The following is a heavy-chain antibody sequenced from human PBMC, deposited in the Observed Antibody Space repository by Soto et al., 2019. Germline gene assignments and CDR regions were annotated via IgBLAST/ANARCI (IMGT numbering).Heavy chain of an antibody. Sequence: QVQLQQWGAGLLKPSETLSLNCAVTGGSLSGYYWSWIRQPPGKGLEWIGEVKDGGHTNYSPSLRGRVTISSDTANNQFSRRLNSVTAADTGVYYCARGQEGVMATHWDQGSLVTVSS. CDR2: VKDGGHT. J-gene: IGHJ4*02. D-gene: IGHD5-12*01. CDR1: GGSLSGYY. V-gene: IGHV4-34*01. CDR3: ARGQEGVMATH.